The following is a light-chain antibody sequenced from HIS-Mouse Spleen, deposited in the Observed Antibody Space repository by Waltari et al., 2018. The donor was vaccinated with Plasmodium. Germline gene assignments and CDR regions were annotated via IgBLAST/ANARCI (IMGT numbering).Light chain of an antibody. V-gene: IGKV1-33*01. CDR2: DAS. J-gene: IGKJ3*01. CDR3: QQYDNLPPLFT. Sequence: DIQMPQSPSSLSASVGDRVTITFPGGQDISIYLNWYEQKPGKAPKLLIYDASNLETGVPSRFSGSGSETDFTFTISSLQPEDIATYYCQQYDNLPPLFTFGPGTKVDIK. CDR1: QDISIY.